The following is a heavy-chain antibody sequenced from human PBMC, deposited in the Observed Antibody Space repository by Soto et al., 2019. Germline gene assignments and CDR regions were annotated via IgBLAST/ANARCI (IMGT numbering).Heavy chain of an antibody. CDR2: IYHSGST. CDR1: GGPLSRSNW. CDR3: ARDKITGLFDY. Sequence: PSDSLALPQGVFGGPLSRSNWLGWVRQRPGKGLEWIGEIYHSGSTNYNPSLKSRVTISVDTSKNQFSLRLTSVTAADTVVYYCARDKITGLFDYWGHGPLVTVSS. V-gene: IGHV4-4*02. J-gene: IGHJ4*01. D-gene: IGHD2-8*02.